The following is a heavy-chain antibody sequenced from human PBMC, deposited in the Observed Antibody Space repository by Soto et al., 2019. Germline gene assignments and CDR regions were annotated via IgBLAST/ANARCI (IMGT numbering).Heavy chain of an antibody. CDR3: ARGYCSSTSCYLSY. V-gene: IGHV1-8*01. CDR1: GYTFTSYD. J-gene: IGHJ4*02. CDR2: MNPNSGNT. D-gene: IGHD2-2*01. Sequence: QVQLVQSGAEVKKPGASVKDSCKASGYTFTSYDINWVRQATGQGLEWMGWMNPNSGNTGYAQKFQGTVTMTRNTSISTAYMELSSLRSEDTAVYYCARGYCSSTSCYLSYWGQGTLVTVSS.